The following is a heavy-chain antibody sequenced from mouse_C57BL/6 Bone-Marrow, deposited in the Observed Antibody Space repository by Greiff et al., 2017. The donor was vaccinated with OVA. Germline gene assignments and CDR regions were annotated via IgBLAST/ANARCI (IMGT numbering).Heavy chain of an antibody. CDR1: GYTFTSYG. CDR2: IYPRSGNT. D-gene: IGHD1-1*01. CDR3: ARGRAYYYGSSGAY. V-gene: IGHV1-81*01. J-gene: IGHJ3*01. Sequence: QVQLKESGAELARPGASVKLSCKASGYTFTSYGISWVKQRTGQGLEWIGEIYPRSGNTYYNEKFKGKATLTADKSSSTAYMELRSLTSEDSAVYFCARGRAYYYGSSGAYWGQGTLVTVSA.